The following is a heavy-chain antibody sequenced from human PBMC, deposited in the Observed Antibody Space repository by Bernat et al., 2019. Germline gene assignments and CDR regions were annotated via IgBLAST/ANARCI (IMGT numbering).Heavy chain of an antibody. CDR2: ISYDGSNK. CDR3: ARDARETTGGGVWFDI. V-gene: IGHV3-30*01. Sequence: QVQLVESGGGVVQPGRSLRLSCAASGFTFSSYAMHWVRQAPGKGLEWVAVISYDGSNKYYADSVKGRFTISRDNSKNTLYLQMNSLRAEDTAVYYCARDARETTGGGVWFDIWGQGTMVTVSS. D-gene: IGHD2-15*01. CDR1: GFTFSSYA. J-gene: IGHJ3*02.